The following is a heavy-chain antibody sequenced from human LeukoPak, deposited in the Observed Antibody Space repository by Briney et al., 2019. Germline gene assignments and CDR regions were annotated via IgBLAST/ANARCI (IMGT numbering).Heavy chain of an antibody. CDR1: GFTFRSHW. D-gene: IGHD5-12*01. CDR2: IKQDGSEK. J-gene: IGHJ6*02. V-gene: IGHV3-7*01. CDR3: ARRTSLYSGYDMWYHYYYGMDV. Sequence: GGSLRLSCEGSGFTFRSHWMSWVRQAPGKGLEWVANIKQDGSEKYYVDSVKGRFTISRDNAKNSLYLQMNSLRAEDTAVYYCARRTSLYSGYDMWYHYYYGMDVWGQGTTVTVSS.